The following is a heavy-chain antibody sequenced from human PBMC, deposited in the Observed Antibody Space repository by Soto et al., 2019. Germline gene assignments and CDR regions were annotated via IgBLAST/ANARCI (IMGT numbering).Heavy chain of an antibody. Sequence: ASFLTLESPTQALRLTGTFSGFSLSTSGVGVGWIRQPPGKALEWLALIYWDDDKRYSPSLKSRLTITKDTSKNQVVLTMTNMDPVDTATYYCAHRRSAMARYGMDVWGQGTTVTVSS. CDR2: IYWDDDK. V-gene: IGHV2-5*02. CDR1: GFSLSTSGVG. J-gene: IGHJ6*02. CDR3: AHRRSAMARYGMDV. D-gene: IGHD5-18*01.